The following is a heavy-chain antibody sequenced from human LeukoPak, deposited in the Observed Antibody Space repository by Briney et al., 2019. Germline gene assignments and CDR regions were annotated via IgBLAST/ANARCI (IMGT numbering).Heavy chain of an antibody. J-gene: IGHJ6*02. D-gene: IGHD4-23*01. Sequence: PSETLSLTCTVSGGSISSGGYYWSWIRQHPGKGLEWIGYIYYSGSTYYNPSLKSRVTISVDTSKNQFSLKLSSVTAADTAVYYCARNNRPPSYGGNLQLTYYYYGMDVWGQGTTVTVSS. CDR3: ARNNRPPSYGGNLQLTYYYYGMDV. CDR1: GGSISSGGYY. CDR2: IYYSGST. V-gene: IGHV4-31*03.